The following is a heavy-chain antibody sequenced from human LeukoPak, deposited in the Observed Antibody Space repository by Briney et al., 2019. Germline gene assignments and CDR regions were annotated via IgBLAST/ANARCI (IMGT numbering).Heavy chain of an antibody. CDR1: GGSISSGSYY. Sequence: PSETLSLTCTVSGGSISSGSYYWSWIRQPAGKGLELIGRIFTSGRTNYNPSLKRRVTISLDTSKNQFSLKLSSVTAADTAVYYCARGLTYYYGSGSNNWFDPWGQGTLVTVSS. J-gene: IGHJ5*02. V-gene: IGHV4-61*02. CDR3: ARGLTYYYGSGSNNWFDP. D-gene: IGHD3-10*01. CDR2: IFTSGRT.